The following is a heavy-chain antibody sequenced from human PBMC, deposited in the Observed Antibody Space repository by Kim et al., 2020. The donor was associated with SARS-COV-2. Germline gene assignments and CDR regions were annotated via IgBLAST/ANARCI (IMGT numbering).Heavy chain of an antibody. V-gene: IGHV3-33*01. J-gene: IGHJ2*01. D-gene: IGHD5-12*01. Sequence: GGSLRLSCAASGFTFSSYGMHWVRQAPGKGLEWVAVIWYDGSNKYYADSVKGRFTISRDNSKNTLYLQMNSLRAEDTAVYYCAREPSGYDPALNWYFDLWGRGTLVTVSS. CDR2: IWYDGSNK. CDR3: AREPSGYDPALNWYFDL. CDR1: GFTFSSYG.